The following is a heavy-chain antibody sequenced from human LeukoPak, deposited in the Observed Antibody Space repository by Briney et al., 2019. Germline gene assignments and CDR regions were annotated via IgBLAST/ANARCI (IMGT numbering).Heavy chain of an antibody. J-gene: IGHJ6*03. CDR1: GYTFTSYD. D-gene: IGHD6-13*01. CDR2: MNPNSGST. V-gene: IGHV1-8*02. Sequence: GASVKVPCKASGYTFTSYDINWVRQATGQGLEWMGWMNPNSGSTGYAQKFQGRVTMTRNTSISTAYMELSSLRSEDTAVYYCARGYLYSSSWSIYYYYYMDVWGKGTTVTISS. CDR3: ARGYLYSSSWSIYYYYYMDV.